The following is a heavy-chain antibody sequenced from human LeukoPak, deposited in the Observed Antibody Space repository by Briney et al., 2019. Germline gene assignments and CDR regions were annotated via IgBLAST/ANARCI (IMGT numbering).Heavy chain of an antibody. V-gene: IGHV6-1*01. D-gene: IGHD2-15*01. CDR2: TYYRSKWYN. CDR1: RESASTNSAA. CDR3: ARDMGVFSKWSKYDY. Sequence: SQTLSLTCAISRESASTNSAAWNWIRQSPSRGLEWLGRTYYRSKWYNDYAVSVKSRIAINPDTSKNQFSLQLNSVTPEDTAVYYCARDMGVFSKWSKYDYWGQGTLVTVSS. J-gene: IGHJ4*02.